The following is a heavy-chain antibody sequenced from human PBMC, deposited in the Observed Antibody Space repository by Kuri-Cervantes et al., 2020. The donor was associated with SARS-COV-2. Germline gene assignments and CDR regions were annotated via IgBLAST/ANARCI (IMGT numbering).Heavy chain of an antibody. CDR3: ASGGSSGYFNY. D-gene: IGHD3-22*01. CDR2: IYYSGST. Sequence: SETLSLTCTVSGGSISSSSYYWGWIHQPPGKGLEWIGSIYYSGSTYYNPSLKSRVTISVDTSKNQFPLKLSSVTAADTAVYYCASGGSSGYFNYWGQGTLVTVSS. V-gene: IGHV4-39*01. J-gene: IGHJ4*02. CDR1: GGSISSSSYY.